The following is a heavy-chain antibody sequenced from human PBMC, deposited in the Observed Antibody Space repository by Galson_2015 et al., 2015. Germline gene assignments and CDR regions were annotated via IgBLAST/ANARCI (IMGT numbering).Heavy chain of an antibody. CDR2: MWYDGTNK. D-gene: IGHD3-16*02. V-gene: IGHV3-33*06. J-gene: IGHJ4*02. CDR1: GFTFSVYA. CDR3: AKDRAPGPGGLIVD. Sequence: SLRLSCAASGFTFSVYAMHWVRQAPGKGLEWMAVMWYDGTNKYYSDSVKGRFTISRDNSKNILYLQMNTLRAEDTAVYYCAKDRAPGPGGLIVDWGQGTLVTISS.